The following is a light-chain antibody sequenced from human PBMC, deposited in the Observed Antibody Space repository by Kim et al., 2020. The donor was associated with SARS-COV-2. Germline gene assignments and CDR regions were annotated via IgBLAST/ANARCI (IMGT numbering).Light chain of an antibody. CDR2: DAS. CDR1: QSVSSY. J-gene: IGKJ4*01. Sequence: EIVLTQSPATLSLSPGERATLSCRASQSVSSYLAWYQQKPGQAPRLLIYDASNRATGIPARFSGSGSGTDFTLTISSLEPEDFAVYYCQQRSNWPSTFGGVTKVDIK. CDR3: QQRSNWPST. V-gene: IGKV3-11*01.